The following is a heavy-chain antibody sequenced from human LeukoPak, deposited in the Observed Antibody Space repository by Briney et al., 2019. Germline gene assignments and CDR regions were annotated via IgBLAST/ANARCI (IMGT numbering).Heavy chain of an antibody. J-gene: IGHJ4*02. CDR2: TTAYSGDT. D-gene: IGHD2-2*01. CDR3: AREIPYPDCGSSGCYGPWDY. Sequence: ASVKVSCKASGYTFTNYGISWVRQAPGQGLEWMGWTTAYSGDTRFAQKLQGRVTMTTDTSASTAYMELRSLRSDDTAVYYCAREIPYPDCGSSGCYGPWDYWGQGTLVTVSS. V-gene: IGHV1-18*01. CDR1: GYTFTNYG.